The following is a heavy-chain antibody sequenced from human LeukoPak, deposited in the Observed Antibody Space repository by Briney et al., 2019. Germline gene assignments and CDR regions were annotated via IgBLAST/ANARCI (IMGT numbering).Heavy chain of an antibody. CDR2: IKQDGSEM. V-gene: IGHV3-7*01. J-gene: IGHJ6*03. Sequence: GGSLRLSCEASGFTFTEYWMTWDRQAPGQRLEWVANIKQDGSEMYYLDSVEGRFTISRDNAKNSVYLQMNSLGVEDTAVYFCAREEYCGGPSCFAVSYMDVWGEGTTVTVSS. D-gene: IGHD2-21*01. CDR1: GFTFTEYW. CDR3: AREEYCGGPSCFAVSYMDV.